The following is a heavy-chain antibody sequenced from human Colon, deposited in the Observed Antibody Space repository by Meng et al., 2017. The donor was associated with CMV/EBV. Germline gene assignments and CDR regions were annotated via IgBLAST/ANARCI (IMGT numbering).Heavy chain of an antibody. Sequence: GESLKISCSTSGFTFSSYSLNWVRQAPGKGLEWVSYISSSGSTIYYADSVKGRFTISRDNAKNSLYLQMNSLRAEDTAVYYCARLKLPSYYYGMDVWGQGTTVTVSS. V-gene: IGHV3-48*04. D-gene: IGHD1-26*01. CDR2: ISSSGSTI. CDR3: ARLKLPSYYYGMDV. CDR1: GFTFSSYS. J-gene: IGHJ6*02.